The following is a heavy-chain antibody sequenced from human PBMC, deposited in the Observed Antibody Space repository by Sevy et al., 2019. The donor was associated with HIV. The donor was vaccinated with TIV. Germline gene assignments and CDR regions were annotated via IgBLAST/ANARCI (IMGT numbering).Heavy chain of an antibody. Sequence: GGSLRLSCAASGFTFDNFDMNWVRQAPGKGVEWVSGISGSGRSTYYADSVTGSFTISRDNSKNTVFLHMNTLRAEDTAVYYCAKVGGRATTNYYYGLDVWGPGTPVTVSS. V-gene: IGHV3-23*01. CDR1: GFTFDNFD. J-gene: IGHJ6*02. CDR3: AKVGGRATTNYYYGLDV. D-gene: IGHD1-1*01. CDR2: ISGSGRST.